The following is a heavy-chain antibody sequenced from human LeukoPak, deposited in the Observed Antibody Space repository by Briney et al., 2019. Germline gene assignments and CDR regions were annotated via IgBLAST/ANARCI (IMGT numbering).Heavy chain of an antibody. D-gene: IGHD1-1*01. V-gene: IGHV1-24*01. J-gene: IGHJ3*02. CDR1: GGTFSSYA. Sequence: ASVKVSCKASGGTFSSYAISWVRQAPGKGLEWMGGFDPEDGETIYAQKFQGRVTMTEDTSTDTAYMELSSLRSEDTAVYYCATGGYNWNDAPDAFDIWGQGTMVAVSS. CDR2: FDPEDGET. CDR3: ATGGYNWNDAPDAFDI.